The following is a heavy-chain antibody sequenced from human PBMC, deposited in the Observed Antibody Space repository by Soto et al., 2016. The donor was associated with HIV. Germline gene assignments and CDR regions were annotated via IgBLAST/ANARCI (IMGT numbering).Heavy chain of an antibody. CDR3: TRHEGAYCSGGSCYYGMDV. D-gene: IGHD2-15*01. V-gene: IGHV3-73*01. Sequence: EVQLVESGGGLVQPGGSLKLSCAASGFNFSGSAMHWVRQASGKGLEWVGHIRNKANNYATAYAASVKGRFIIFRDDSKNMAYLQMNSLKTEDTAVYYCTRHEGAYCSGGSCYYGMDVWGQGTTVTVSS. CDR2: IRNKANNYAT. CDR1: GFNFSGSA. J-gene: IGHJ6*02.